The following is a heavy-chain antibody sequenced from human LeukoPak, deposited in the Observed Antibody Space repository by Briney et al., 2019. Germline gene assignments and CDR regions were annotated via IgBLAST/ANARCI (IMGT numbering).Heavy chain of an antibody. Sequence: SVKVSCKASGGTFSSYAISWVRQAPGQGLEWMGGIIPIFGTANYAQKFQGRVTITADESTSAAYMELSSLRSEDTTVYYCAREDIVATISVFDPWGQGTLVTVSS. CDR2: IIPIFGTA. J-gene: IGHJ5*02. D-gene: IGHD5-12*01. CDR3: AREDIVATISVFDP. V-gene: IGHV1-69*13. CDR1: GGTFSSYA.